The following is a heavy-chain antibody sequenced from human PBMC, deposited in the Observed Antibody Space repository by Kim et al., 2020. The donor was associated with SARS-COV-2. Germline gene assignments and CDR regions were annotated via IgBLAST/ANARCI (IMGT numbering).Heavy chain of an antibody. CDR3: AKDITGTTRSNY. D-gene: IGHD1-7*01. V-gene: IGHV3-23*01. J-gene: IGHJ4*02. CDR2: ISDSGGST. CDR1: GFTFSNYA. Sequence: GGSPRLSCAASGFTFSNYAMSWVRQAPGKGLEWVSGISDSGGSTYYADSVKGRFTISRDNSKSTLYLQMNNLRAEDTAVYYCAKDITGTTRSNYWGQGTLVTVSS.